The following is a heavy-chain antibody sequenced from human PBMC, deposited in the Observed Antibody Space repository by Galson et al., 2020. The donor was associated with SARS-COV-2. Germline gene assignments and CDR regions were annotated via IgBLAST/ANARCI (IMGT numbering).Heavy chain of an antibody. D-gene: IGHD3-10*01. V-gene: IGHV1-2*02. Sequence: GESLKISCKASGYSFIDYYVHWVRQAPGQGLEWMGWINPDSGATKYAQNFQGRVTMTRDTSISTVYMDLSRLRSDDTAVYYCARDGGQGYGSGSYRDYWGQGSLVTVSS. CDR3: ARDGGQGYGSGSYRDY. J-gene: IGHJ4*02. CDR2: INPDSGAT. CDR1: GYSFIDYY.